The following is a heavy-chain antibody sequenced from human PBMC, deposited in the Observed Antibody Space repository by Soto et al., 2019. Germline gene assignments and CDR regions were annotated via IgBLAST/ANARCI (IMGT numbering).Heavy chain of an antibody. CDR1: GFTFSSYA. CDR2: ISYDGSNK. V-gene: IGHV3-30-3*01. Sequence: LRLSCAASGFTFSSYAMHWVRQAPGKGLEWVAVISYDGSNKYYADSVKGRFTISRDNSKNTLYLQMNSLRAEDTAVYYCARESIFGVVSRGAFDYWGQGTLVTVSS. D-gene: IGHD3-3*01. J-gene: IGHJ4*02. CDR3: ARESIFGVVSRGAFDY.